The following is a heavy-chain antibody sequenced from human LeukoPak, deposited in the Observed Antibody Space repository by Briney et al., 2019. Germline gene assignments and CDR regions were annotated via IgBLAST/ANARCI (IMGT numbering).Heavy chain of an antibody. D-gene: IGHD6-19*01. V-gene: IGHV3-23*01. J-gene: IGHJ4*02. Sequence: GGSLRLSCAASGFTFSSYAISWVRQAPGKGLEWVSAISKSGDSTYYADSVKGRFTISRDNSKNTIYLQMNSLRVEDTAVYYCARLSGWTGWFFDYWGQGTVVTVSS. CDR1: GFTFSSYA. CDR2: ISKSGDST. CDR3: ARLSGWTGWFFDY.